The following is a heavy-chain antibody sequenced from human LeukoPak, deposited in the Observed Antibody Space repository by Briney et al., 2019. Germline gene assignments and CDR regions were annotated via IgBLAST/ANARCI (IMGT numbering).Heavy chain of an antibody. CDR2: IFPIFGTA. CDR1: GGAFSFYT. D-gene: IGHD5-12*01. Sequence: AVNLSCKAAGGAFSFYTNSREWHRPGQGKGLEGVIFPIFGTANYAQKFKGRVTISADEATSTAYMELSSLRSEDTAVYYCATLLGYGGYDRGYMDVWGKGTTVTICS. CDR3: ATLLGYGGYDRGYMDV. V-gene: IGHV1-69*13. J-gene: IGHJ6*03.